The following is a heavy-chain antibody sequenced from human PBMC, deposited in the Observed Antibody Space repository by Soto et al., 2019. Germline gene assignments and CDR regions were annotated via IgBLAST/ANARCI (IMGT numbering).Heavy chain of an antibody. CDR1: GFTFSDYA. Sequence: EVVLLQSGGDLVQPGGSLRLSCAASGFTFSDYAMTWVRQAPGKGVEWVSDISDGDGDTHYADSVRGRFVISRDNSKNTLFLEMNSLRAEDAAVYYCAKGRTYFDFWGQGSLVTVSS. V-gene: IGHV3-23*01. CDR3: AKGRTYFDF. J-gene: IGHJ4*02. CDR2: ISDGDGDT.